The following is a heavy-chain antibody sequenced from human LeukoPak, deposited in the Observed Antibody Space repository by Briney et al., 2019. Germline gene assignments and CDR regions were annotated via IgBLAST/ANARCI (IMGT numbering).Heavy chain of an antibody. D-gene: IGHD5-12*01. CDR1: GLSFSNYE. CDR3: AEGPGARGHFNWFDP. Sequence: PGGSLRLSCAASGLSFSNYEMNWVRQAPGKGLEWISYITASSTTIYYADSVKGRFTISRDNAKNSLYLQMNGLRGEDTAVYYCAEGPGARGHFNWFDPWGQGTLVTVSS. CDR2: ITASSTTI. V-gene: IGHV3-48*03. J-gene: IGHJ5*02.